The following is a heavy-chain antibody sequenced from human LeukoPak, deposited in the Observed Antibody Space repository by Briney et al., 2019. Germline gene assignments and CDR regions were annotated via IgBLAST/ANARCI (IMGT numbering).Heavy chain of an antibody. CDR1: GFTFSSYW. CDR3: ARGDYSYGFHYFDY. V-gene: IGHV3-7*01. J-gene: IGHJ4*02. CDR2: IKQDGSEK. Sequence: GGSLRLPCAASGFTFSSYWMSWVRQAPGKGLEWVANIKQDGSEKYYVDSVKGRFTISRDNAKNSLYLQMNSLRAEDTAVYYCARGDYSYGFHYFDYWGQGTLVTVSS. D-gene: IGHD5-18*01.